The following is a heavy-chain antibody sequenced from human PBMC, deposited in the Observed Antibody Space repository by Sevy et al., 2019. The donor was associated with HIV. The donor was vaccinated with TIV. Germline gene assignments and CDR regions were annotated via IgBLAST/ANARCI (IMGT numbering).Heavy chain of an antibody. CDR3: ARDTIVGATTYYYGMDV. J-gene: IGHJ6*02. Sequence: GGSLRLSCAASGFTFSSYSMNWVRQAPGKGLEWVSSISSSSSYIYYAASVKGRFTISRDNAKNSLYLQMNSLRAEDTAVYYCARDTIVGATTYYYGMDVWGQGTTVTVSS. D-gene: IGHD1-26*01. V-gene: IGHV3-21*01. CDR1: GFTFSSYS. CDR2: ISSSSSYI.